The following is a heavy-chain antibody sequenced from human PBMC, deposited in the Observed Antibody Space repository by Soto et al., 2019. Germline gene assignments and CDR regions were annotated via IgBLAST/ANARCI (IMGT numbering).Heavy chain of an antibody. D-gene: IGHD6-19*01. J-gene: IGHJ6*02. V-gene: IGHV3-30*18. Sequence: GGCLRLSCAASGFTLRISGMDGVRQAPGKGLEWVAVISYDGSNKYYADSVKGRFTISRDNSKNTLYLQMNSLRAEDTAVYYCAKDFGVAVAGVGYYYYGMDVWGQGTTVTVSS. CDR3: AKDFGVAVAGVGYYYYGMDV. CDR2: ISYDGSNK. CDR1: GFTLRISG.